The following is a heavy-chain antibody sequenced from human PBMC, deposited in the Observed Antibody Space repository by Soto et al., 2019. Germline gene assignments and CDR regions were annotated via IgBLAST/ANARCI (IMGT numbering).Heavy chain of an antibody. D-gene: IGHD2-2*01. CDR3: ARGGYCSSTSCFDY. J-gene: IGHJ4*02. Sequence: SVKVSCKASGYTFTNYAMHWVRQAPGQRLEWMGWIIAGNGNTKYSQKFQGRVTITRDTSASTAYMELRSLRSADTAVYYCARGGYCSSTSCFDYWGQGTLVTVSS. CDR1: GYTFTNYA. V-gene: IGHV1-3*01. CDR2: IIAGNGNT.